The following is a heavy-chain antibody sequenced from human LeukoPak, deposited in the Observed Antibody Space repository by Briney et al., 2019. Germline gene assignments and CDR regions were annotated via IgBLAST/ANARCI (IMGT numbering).Heavy chain of an antibody. CDR2: VYHVGTT. Sequence: SETLSLTCTVSGYSISSGYYWGWIRQPPGKGLEWIVVYHVGTTDYNPSLKSRLTISVDTSKNQFSLKLNFVTAADTAMYYCARMFRSSWYINWFDPWGQGTLVTVSS. CDR3: ARMFRSSWYINWFDP. V-gene: IGHV4-38-2*02. J-gene: IGHJ5*02. D-gene: IGHD6-13*01. CDR1: GYSISSGYY.